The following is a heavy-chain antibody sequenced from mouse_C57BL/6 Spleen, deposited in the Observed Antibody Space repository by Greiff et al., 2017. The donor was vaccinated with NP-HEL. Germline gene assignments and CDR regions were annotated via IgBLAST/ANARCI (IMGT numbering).Heavy chain of an antibody. CDR3: TGGGAPYYFDY. CDR2: IRLKSDNYAT. D-gene: IGHD1-1*02. J-gene: IGHJ2*01. V-gene: IGHV6-3*01. Sequence: DVMLVESGGGLVQPGGSMKLSCVASGFTFSNYWMNWVRQSPEKGLEWVAQIRLKSDNYATHYAESVKGRFTISRDDSKSSVYLQMNNLRAEDTGIYYCTGGGAPYYFDYWGQGTTLTVSS. CDR1: GFTFSNYW.